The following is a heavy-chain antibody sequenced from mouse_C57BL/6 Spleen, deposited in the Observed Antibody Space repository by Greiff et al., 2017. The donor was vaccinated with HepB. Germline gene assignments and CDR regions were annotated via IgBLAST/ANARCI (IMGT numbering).Heavy chain of an antibody. D-gene: IGHD1-1*01. CDR2: ISSGGDYI. J-gene: IGHJ3*01. V-gene: IGHV5-9-1*02. CDR3: TRDLYYYGSSYGGFAY. Sequence: EVQGVESGEGLVKPGGSLKLSCAASGFTFSSYAMSWVRQTPEKRLEWVAYISSGGDYIYYADTVKGRFTISRDNARNTLYLQMSSLKSEDTAMYYCTRDLYYYGSSYGGFAYWGQGTLVTVSA. CDR1: GFTFSSYA.